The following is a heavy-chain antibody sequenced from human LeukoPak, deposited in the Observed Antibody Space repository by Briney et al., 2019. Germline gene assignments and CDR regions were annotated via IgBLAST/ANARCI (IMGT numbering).Heavy chain of an antibody. CDR1: GGSISSYY. Sequence: PSETLSLTCTVSGGSISSYYWSWIRQPPGKGLEWIGYIYYSGSTNYNPSLKSRVTISVDTSKNQFSLKLSSVTAADTVVYYCAKVQAWFDPWGQGTLVTVSS. J-gene: IGHJ5*02. V-gene: IGHV4-59*01. CDR2: IYYSGST. CDR3: AKVQAWFDP.